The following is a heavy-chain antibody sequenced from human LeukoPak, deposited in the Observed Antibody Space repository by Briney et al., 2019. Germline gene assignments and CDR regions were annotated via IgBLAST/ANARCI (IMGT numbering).Heavy chain of an antibody. CDR3: ARDREYSGSYYYYYMDV. V-gene: IGHV4-4*07. D-gene: IGHD1-26*01. J-gene: IGHJ6*03. Sequence: SETLSLTCTVSGGSISSYYWSWIRQPAGKGLEWIGRIYTSGSTNYNPSLKSRVTMSVDTSKNQFSLKLSSVTAADTAVYYCARDREYSGSYYYYYMDVWGKGTTVTSSS. CDR2: IYTSGST. CDR1: GGSISSYY.